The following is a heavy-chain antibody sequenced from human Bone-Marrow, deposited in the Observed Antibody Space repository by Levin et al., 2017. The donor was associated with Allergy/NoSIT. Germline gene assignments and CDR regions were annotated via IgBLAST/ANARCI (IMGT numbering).Heavy chain of an antibody. V-gene: IGHV3-23*01. CDR1: GFIFADSA. Sequence: LSLTCTISGFIFADSAMNWVRQAPGRGLEWVSSLDGSSGKTHYADVVKGRFTISREYSKNTLFLQMNSLRVEDTARYYCAKAGTTVMLDYSYLDVWGEGTAVTVSS. D-gene: IGHD4-17*01. CDR2: LDGSSGKT. CDR3: AKAGTTVMLDYSYLDV. J-gene: IGHJ6*03.